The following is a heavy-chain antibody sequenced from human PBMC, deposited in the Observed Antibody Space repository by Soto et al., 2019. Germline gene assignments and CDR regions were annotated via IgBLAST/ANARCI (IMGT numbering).Heavy chain of an antibody. V-gene: IGHV1-69*06. D-gene: IGHD2-15*01. J-gene: IGHJ1*01. Sequence: QVQLVQSGAEVKKPGSSVKVSCKASGGTFSSYPINWVRQAPGQGLEWMGGIIPIFGTANYAQKFRGRVTITADKSTSTAFMYLSSLGSEDSAVYYCAVVGAAGPIYFQHWGQGTLVTVSS. CDR2: IIPIFGTA. CDR1: GGTFSSYP. CDR3: AVVGAAGPIYFQH.